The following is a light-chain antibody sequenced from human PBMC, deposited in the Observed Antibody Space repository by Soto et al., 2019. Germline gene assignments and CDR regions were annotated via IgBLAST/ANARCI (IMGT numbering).Light chain of an antibody. CDR2: GAS. V-gene: IGKV3-20*01. CDR1: QSVSSSY. J-gene: IGKJ1*01. CDR3: QRYGSSPWT. Sequence: EIVLTQSPGTLSLSPGERATLSCRASQSVSSSYLAWYQQKPGQAPRLLIYGASSRATGIPDRFSGSGSGTDFTLTISGLEPEDFAVYCCQRYGSSPWTFGQGTKVEIK.